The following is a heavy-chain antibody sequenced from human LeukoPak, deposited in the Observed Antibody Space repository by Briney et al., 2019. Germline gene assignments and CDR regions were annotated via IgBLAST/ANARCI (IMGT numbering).Heavy chain of an antibody. J-gene: IGHJ2*01. D-gene: IGHD6-13*01. V-gene: IGHV3-48*03. CDR3: ARRPYSSSWYTPWYFDL. CDR2: ISSSGSTI. Sequence: GGSLRLSCAASGFTFSSYEMNWVRRAPGKGLEWVSYISSSGSTIYYADSVKGRFTISRDNAKNSLYLQMNSLRAEDTAVYYCARRPYSSSWYTPWYFDLWGRGTLVTVSS. CDR1: GFTFSSYE.